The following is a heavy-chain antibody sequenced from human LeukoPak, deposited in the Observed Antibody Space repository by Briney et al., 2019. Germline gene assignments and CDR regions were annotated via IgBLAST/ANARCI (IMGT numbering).Heavy chain of an antibody. CDR2: ISVINSGNT. J-gene: IGHJ3*02. D-gene: IGHD2-21*02. Sequence: ASVKVSCKASGYTFTSYGINWVRQAPGQGLEWMGWISVINSGNTRYAQNFQGRLTMTTDTSTTTAYMELRSLRSDDTAVYYCSREFPFCGADCFSGVFDIWGQGTMVTVS. CDR1: GYTFTSYG. V-gene: IGHV1-18*01. CDR3: SREFPFCGADCFSGVFDI.